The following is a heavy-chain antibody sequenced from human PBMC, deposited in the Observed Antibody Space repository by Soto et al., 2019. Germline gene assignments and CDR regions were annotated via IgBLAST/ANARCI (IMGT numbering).Heavy chain of an antibody. V-gene: IGHV1-24*01. CDR1: GYTLTELS. Sequence: QVQLVQSGAEVKKPGASVKVACKVSGYTLTELSMHWVRQAPGKGLEWMGGFDPEDGETIYAQKFQGRVIKIEDTITDTANMELSSIRPDDTRVYYCATKRRWYVGYYSFCTHVWGQGTTVTF. J-gene: IGHJ6*02. CDR2: FDPEDGET. CDR3: ATKRRWYVGYYSFCTHV. D-gene: IGHD6-13*01.